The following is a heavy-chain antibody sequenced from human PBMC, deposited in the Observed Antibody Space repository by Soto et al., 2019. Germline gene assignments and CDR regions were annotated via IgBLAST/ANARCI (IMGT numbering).Heavy chain of an antibody. CDR1: GFTFSSYA. V-gene: IGHV3-30-3*01. Sequence: GGSLRLSCAASGFTFSSYAMHWVRQAPGKGLEWVAVISYDGSNKYYADSVKGRFTISRDNSKNTLYLQMNSLRAEDTAVYYCARDNHDSYYYYYGMDVWGQGTTVTVS. CDR3: ARDNHDSYYYYYGMDV. CDR2: ISYDGSNK. J-gene: IGHJ6*02. D-gene: IGHD3-22*01.